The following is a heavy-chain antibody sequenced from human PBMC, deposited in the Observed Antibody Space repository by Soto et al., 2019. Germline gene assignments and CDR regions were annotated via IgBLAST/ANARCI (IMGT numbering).Heavy chain of an antibody. J-gene: IGHJ5*02. D-gene: IGHD6-13*01. V-gene: IGHV4-59*01. CDR3: ARQLVRAWFDP. Sequence: SETLSLTCTVSGGSSSSYYWSWIRQPPGKGLEWIGYIYYSGSTNYNPSLKSRVTISVDTSKNQFSLKLSSVTAADTAVYYCARQLVRAWFDPWGQGTLVTVSS. CDR1: GGSSSSYY. CDR2: IYYSGST.